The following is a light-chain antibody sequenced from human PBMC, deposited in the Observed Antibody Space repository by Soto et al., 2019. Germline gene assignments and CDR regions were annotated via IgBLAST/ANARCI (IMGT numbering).Light chain of an antibody. CDR1: QTISTS. CDR3: QQSHGIPYT. CDR2: AAS. Sequence: DIPMTQSPSSLSASVGDRVTITCRASQTISTSLNWYQQEPGKAPKLLIYAASSLQSGVPSRFSGSGSGTDFTLTISSLQPEDFAAYYCQQSHGIPYTFGQGTKLEIK. V-gene: IGKV1-39*01. J-gene: IGKJ2*01.